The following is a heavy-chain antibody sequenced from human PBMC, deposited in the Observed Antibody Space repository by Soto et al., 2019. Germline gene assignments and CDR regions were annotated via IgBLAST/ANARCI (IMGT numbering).Heavy chain of an antibody. CDR2: INHSGST. Sequence: SDTLSLTCAVYGGSFSGYYWSWIRQPPGKGLEWIGEINHSGSTNYNPSLKSRVTISVDTSKNQFSLKLSSVTAADTAVYYCSWAGFGEFVDYWGQGTLVTVSS. CDR1: GGSFSGYY. J-gene: IGHJ4*02. CDR3: SWAGFGEFVDY. D-gene: IGHD3-10*01. V-gene: IGHV4-34*01.